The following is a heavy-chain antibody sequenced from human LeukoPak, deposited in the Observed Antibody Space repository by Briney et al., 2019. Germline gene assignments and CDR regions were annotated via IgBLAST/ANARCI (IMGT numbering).Heavy chain of an antibody. J-gene: IGHJ4*02. Sequence: SETLSLTCSVFGDPISTYHWNWIRKPPGKGLEWIAYMQSTGNSQHNPSLKSRVAMSVDTSKNQVVLNLSSVTAADTAVYYCARDKRHSYGRYFAHWGQGMLVTVSS. D-gene: IGHD5-18*01. CDR2: MQSTGNS. CDR1: GDPISTYH. V-gene: IGHV4-59*01. CDR3: ARDKRHSYGRYFAH.